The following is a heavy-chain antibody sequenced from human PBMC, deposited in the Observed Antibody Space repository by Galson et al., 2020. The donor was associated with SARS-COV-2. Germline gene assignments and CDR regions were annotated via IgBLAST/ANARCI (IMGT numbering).Heavy chain of an antibody. CDR2: IWYDGSNK. CDR3: AKDPGGDCYDFGMDG. V-gene: IGHV3-33*06. D-gene: IGHD4-17*01. Sequence: GGSLRLPCAASGFTFSSYAMHWVRQAPGKGLEWVAVIWYDGSNKYYADSVKGRFTISRDNSKNTLYLQMNSLRAEDTAVYYCAKDPGGDCYDFGMDGWGQGSTVTVSS. CDR1: GFTFSSYA. J-gene: IGHJ6*02.